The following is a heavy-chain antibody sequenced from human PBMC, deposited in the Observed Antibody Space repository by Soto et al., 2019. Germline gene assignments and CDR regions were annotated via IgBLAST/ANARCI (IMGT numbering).Heavy chain of an antibody. CDR1: GFTFSSYA. V-gene: IGHV3-30*14. D-gene: IGHD3-10*01. J-gene: IGHJ5*02. CDR3: ARNYYGSGSYALWFDP. Sequence: GGSLRLSCAASGFTFSSYAMHWVRQAPGKGLEWVAVISYDGSNKYYADSVKGRFTISRDNSKNTVCLQMDRLRAEDTAVYYCARNYYGSGSYALWFDPWGQGTLVTVSS. CDR2: ISYDGSNK.